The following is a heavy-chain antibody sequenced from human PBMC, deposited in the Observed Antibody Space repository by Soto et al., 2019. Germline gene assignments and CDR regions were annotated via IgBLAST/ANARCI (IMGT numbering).Heavy chain of an antibody. D-gene: IGHD2-2*01. CDR1: GDSINNSY. CDR2: IFYTGTT. Sequence: SETLSLTCAVSGDSINNSYWSWIRQPPGKRLEWIGNIFYTGTTTYNPSLESRVTMSVDTSKNQFSLKLNSVDAADTAVYYCAKYRPTEAEGFTLDYWGRGILVTVSS. V-gene: IGHV4-59*01. CDR3: AKYRPTEAEGFTLDY. J-gene: IGHJ4*02.